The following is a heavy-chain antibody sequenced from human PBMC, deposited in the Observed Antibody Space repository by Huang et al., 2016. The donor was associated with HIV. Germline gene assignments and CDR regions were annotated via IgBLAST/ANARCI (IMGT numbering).Heavy chain of an antibody. CDR2: ISTYNGNT. Sequence: QVQMVQSGAEVKKPGASVKVSCKASGYTFKSYGITWVRQAPGQGLEWMGWISTYNGNTNYAQTLQGRVTMTTDTSTSTAYMELRRLRSNDTAVYYCARQGFCRKDPFDIWGQGTMVTVS. CDR3: ARQGFCRKDPFDI. J-gene: IGHJ3*02. CDR1: GYTFKSYG. V-gene: IGHV1-18*01.